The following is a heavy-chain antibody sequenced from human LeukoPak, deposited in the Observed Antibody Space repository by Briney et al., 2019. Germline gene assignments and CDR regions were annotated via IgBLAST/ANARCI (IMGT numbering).Heavy chain of an antibody. CDR1: GGSISSGGYS. CDR3: ASSYYVHAFDT. Sequence: SQTLSLTCAVSGGSISSGGYSWSWIRQPPGKGLEWIGYIYHSGSTYYNPSLKSRVTISVDRSKNQFSLKLSSVTAADTAVYYCASSYYVHAFDTWGQGTMVTVSS. D-gene: IGHD3-10*02. V-gene: IGHV4-30-2*01. CDR2: IYHSGST. J-gene: IGHJ3*02.